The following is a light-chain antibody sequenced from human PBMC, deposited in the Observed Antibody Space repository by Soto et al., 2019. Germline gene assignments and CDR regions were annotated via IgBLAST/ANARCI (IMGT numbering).Light chain of an antibody. V-gene: IGKV3-11*02. CDR1: QSVGTF. J-gene: IGKJ4*01. CDR2: GAS. CDR3: QQCRVSRT. Sequence: EIVLTQSPATLTLSPGERATLSCRASQSVGTFLSWYQQKPGQAPSLLLYGASNMAAGIPARFSGSGSGRDFTLTISSLEPEDCAVYYCQQCRVSRTFGGGTKVE.